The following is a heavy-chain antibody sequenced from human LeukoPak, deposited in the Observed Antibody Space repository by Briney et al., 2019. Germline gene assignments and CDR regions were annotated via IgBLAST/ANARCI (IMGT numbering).Heavy chain of an antibody. CDR1: GFTFSSYS. CDR2: ISSSSSYI. D-gene: IGHD2-15*01. V-gene: IGHV3-21*01. CDR3: ARDNSYCSGGSCYSSFLFVDYFDY. J-gene: IGHJ4*02. Sequence: TGGSLRLSCAASGFTFSSYSMNWVRQAPGKGLEWVSSISSSSSYIYYADSVKGRFTISRDNAKNSLYLQMNSLRAEDTAVYYCARDNSYCSGGSCYSSFLFVDYFDYWGQGTLVTVSS.